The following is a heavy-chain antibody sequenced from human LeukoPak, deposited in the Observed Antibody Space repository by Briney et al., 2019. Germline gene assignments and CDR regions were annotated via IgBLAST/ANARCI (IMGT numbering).Heavy chain of an antibody. V-gene: IGHV4-39*07. CDR3: ARGMGRAAGGGLPYNWFDP. CDR1: GGSISSSSYY. J-gene: IGHJ5*02. CDR2: IYYSGST. D-gene: IGHD3-10*01. Sequence: SETPSLTCTVSGGSISSSSYYWGWIRQPPGKGLEWIGSIYYSGSTYYNPSLKSRVTISVDTSKNQFSLKLSSVTAADTAVYYCARGMGRAAGGGLPYNWFDPWGQGTLVTVSS.